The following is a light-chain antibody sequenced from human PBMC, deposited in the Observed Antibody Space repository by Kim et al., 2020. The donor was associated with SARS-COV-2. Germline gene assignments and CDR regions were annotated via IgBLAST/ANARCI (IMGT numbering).Light chain of an antibody. J-gene: IGKJ1*01. CDR3: QQSYSTPRT. Sequence: DIQMTQSPSSLSASVGDRVTIACRASQSISSYLNWYQQKPGKAPKFLIYAASSLQSGVPSRFSGSGSGTDFTLTISILQPEDFATYYCQQSYSTPRTFGQGTKVDIK. V-gene: IGKV1-39*01. CDR2: AAS. CDR1: QSISSY.